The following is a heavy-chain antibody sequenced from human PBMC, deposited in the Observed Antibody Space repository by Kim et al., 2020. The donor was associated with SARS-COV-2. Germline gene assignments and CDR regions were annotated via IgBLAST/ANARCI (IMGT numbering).Heavy chain of an antibody. CDR1: GGTFSSYA. D-gene: IGHD4-17*01. Sequence: SVKVSCKASGGTFSSYAISWVRQAPGQGLEWMGGIIPIFGTANYAQKFQGRVTITADESTSTAYMELSSLRSEDTAVYYCARSYGDYSQAGYWGQGTLVTVSS. V-gene: IGHV1-69*13. J-gene: IGHJ4*02. CDR2: IIPIFGTA. CDR3: ARSYGDYSQAGY.